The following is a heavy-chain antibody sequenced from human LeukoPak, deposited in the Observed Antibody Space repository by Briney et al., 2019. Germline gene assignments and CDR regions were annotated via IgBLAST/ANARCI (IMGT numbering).Heavy chain of an antibody. CDR2: IIPIFGTA. CDR1: GGTFSSYA. CDR3: ARGYCSTTSCYAFDY. D-gene: IGHD2-2*01. J-gene: IGHJ4*02. V-gene: IGHV1-69*05. Sequence: GSSVKVSCKASGGTFSSYAISWVRQAPGQGLGWMGGIIPIFGTANYAQKFQGRVTITTDESTSTAYMELSSLRSEDTAVYYCARGYCSTTSCYAFDYWGQGTLVTVSS.